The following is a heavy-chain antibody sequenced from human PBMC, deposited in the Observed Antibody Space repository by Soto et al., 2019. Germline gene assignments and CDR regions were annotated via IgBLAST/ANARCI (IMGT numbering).Heavy chain of an antibody. CDR1: GDCMDRCKFY. Sequence: PSESLAITCTACGDCMDRCKFYWAWIKKPPGKGLEWIGTTYYNGNAYNNPSLKSRVTISADTSMNQFSLALTSVTASDTAMYYDARGATTKEVDFWRHGIPVTVSS. CDR2: TYYNGNA. J-gene: IGHJ4*01. CDR3: ARGATTKEVDF. V-gene: IGHV4-39*07.